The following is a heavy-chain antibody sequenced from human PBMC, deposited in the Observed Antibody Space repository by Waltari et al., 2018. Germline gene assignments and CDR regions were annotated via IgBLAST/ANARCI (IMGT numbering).Heavy chain of an antibody. D-gene: IGHD6-13*01. CDR3: ARSRLAAAGSDADFDY. CDR2: MNPNSGNT. CDR1: GYTFTSYD. Sequence: QVPLVQSGAEVKKPGASVKVSCNASGYTFTSYDINWVRQATGQGLEWMGWMNPNSGNTGYAQKFLGRVIMTRNTSISTAYMELSSLRSEDTAVYYCARSRLAAAGSDADFDYWGQGTLVTVSS. V-gene: IGHV1-8*01. J-gene: IGHJ4*02.